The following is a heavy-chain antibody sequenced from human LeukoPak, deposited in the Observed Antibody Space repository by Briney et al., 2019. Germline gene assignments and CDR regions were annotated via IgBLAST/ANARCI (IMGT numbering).Heavy chain of an antibody. J-gene: IGHJ6*03. Sequence: GGSLRLSCAASGFTFSSYSTNWVRQAPGKGLEWVSSISSSSSYIYYADSVKGRFTISRDNAKNSLYLQMNSLRAEDTAVYYCARVMGDSSGYYYYYYYYMDVWGKGTTVTVSS. D-gene: IGHD3-22*01. CDR2: ISSSSSYI. CDR3: ARVMGDSSGYYYYYYYYMDV. V-gene: IGHV3-21*01. CDR1: GFTFSSYS.